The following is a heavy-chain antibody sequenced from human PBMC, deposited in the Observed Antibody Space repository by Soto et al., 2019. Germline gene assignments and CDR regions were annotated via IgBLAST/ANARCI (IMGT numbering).Heavy chain of an antibody. D-gene: IGHD2-8*01. CDR1: AFSLPSSGMC. Sequence: PTLANLTHTLTLTSSFYAFSLPSSGMCVRRIRQPPGKALEWLALIDWDDDKYYSTSLKTRLTISKDTSENQVVLTMSNMDPLDTATYYCARTFNGSPDYWGQGILLTVSS. CDR2: IDWDDDK. V-gene: IGHV2-70*12. CDR3: ARTFNGSPDY. J-gene: IGHJ4*02.